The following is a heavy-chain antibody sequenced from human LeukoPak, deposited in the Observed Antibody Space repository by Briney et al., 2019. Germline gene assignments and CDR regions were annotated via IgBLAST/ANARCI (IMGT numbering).Heavy chain of an antibody. J-gene: IGHJ6*03. V-gene: IGHV1-18*01. CDR3: ARDVSRRDRRDSNSFFFYDYFTDV. CDR1: GYTFNSFG. Sequence: ASVKVSCKASGYTFNSFGISWVRQAPGQGLEWMGWISADNGDTSNAQKVQGRMTMTTDTSTTTAFMELRSLRLDDTAVYYCARDVSRRDRRDSNSFFFYDYFTDVWGKGTTVTVSS. D-gene: IGHD4-23*01. CDR2: ISADNGDT.